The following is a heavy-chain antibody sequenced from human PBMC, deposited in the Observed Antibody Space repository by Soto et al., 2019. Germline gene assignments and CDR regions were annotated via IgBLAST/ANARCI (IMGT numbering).Heavy chain of an antibody. CDR2: LSGSGGST. CDR1: GFTFSAYA. V-gene: IGHV3-23*01. D-gene: IGHD2-2*01. CDR3: AKEVDIVVVSWFDP. J-gene: IGHJ5*02. Sequence: PGGSLRLSCAASGFTFSAYAISWARQAPGEWLECVSALSGSGGSTYYADSVKGRFTISIDNSKNTLYLQMNSLRTEDTAVYYCAKEVDIVVVSWFDPWVQGTLVTVSS.